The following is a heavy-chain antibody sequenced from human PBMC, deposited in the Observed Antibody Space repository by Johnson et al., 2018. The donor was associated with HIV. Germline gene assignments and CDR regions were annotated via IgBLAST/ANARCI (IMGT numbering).Heavy chain of an antibody. V-gene: IGHV3-30*02. CDR2: IRYDGSNT. D-gene: IGHD1-7*01. CDR1: GFTFSSYD. J-gene: IGHJ3*02. CDR3: ARAPQTYNWNYMMAFDM. Sequence: QVQLVESGGGVVQPGGSLRFSCVASGFTFSSYDMHWVRQAPGKGLEWLAFIRYDGSNTDYGDSVKGRFTSSRDNSKNTLYLQMKSLRAEETAVYYCARAPQTYNWNYMMAFDMWGQGTMVTVSP.